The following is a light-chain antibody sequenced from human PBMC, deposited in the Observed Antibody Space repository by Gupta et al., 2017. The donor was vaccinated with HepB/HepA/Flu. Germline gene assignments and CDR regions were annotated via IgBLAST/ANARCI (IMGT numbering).Light chain of an antibody. CDR2: LAS. Sequence: IEKTPSPLSLSVTPGEPASISCRYSQSLLHSNGYNYVDWYLQKPGQYPQLLFDLASNRASGVPDMGIGGVFGTDFKPKISRGQAEDVWVYYCHTQLQTSFTFGQGTXLDFK. CDR3: HTQLQTSFT. CDR1: QSLLHSNGYNY. J-gene: IGKJ2*01. V-gene: IGKV2-28*01.